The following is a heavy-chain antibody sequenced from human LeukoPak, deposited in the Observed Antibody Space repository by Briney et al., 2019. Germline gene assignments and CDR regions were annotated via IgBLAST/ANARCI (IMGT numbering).Heavy chain of an antibody. CDR1: GFTFNRNA. D-gene: IGHD6-19*01. CDR3: VRRGDASSGWGDHDY. J-gene: IGHJ4*02. CDR2: FGGSDERT. V-gene: IGHV3-23*01. Sequence: PGGSQTLSCAASGFTFNRNAMSCVRHAPGKGLEWVSTFGGSDERTFYADSVEGRFTISRDNSKNMLHLQMSSLTGEDTALYYCVRRGDASSGWGDHDYWGQGALVTVSS.